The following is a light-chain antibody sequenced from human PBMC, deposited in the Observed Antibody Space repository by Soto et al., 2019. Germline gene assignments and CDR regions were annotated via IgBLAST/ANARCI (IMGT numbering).Light chain of an antibody. J-gene: IGLJ1*01. Sequence: QSALTQPASVSGSPGQSITISCTGSSSDVGGNKYVSWYQQYPGKAPKLMICDVSNRPSWVSNRFSGPKSGNTASLTISGLQAEDEADYYCSAFTGTTYVFGTGTKVTVL. CDR1: SSDVGGNKY. CDR3: SAFTGTTYV. CDR2: DVS. V-gene: IGLV2-14*01.